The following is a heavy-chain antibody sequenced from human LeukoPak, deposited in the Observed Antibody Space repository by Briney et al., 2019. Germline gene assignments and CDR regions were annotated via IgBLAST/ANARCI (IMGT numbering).Heavy chain of an antibody. V-gene: IGHV1-69*13. CDR1: GGTFSSYA. Sequence: ASVKVSCKASGGTFSSYAISWVRQAPGQGLEWMGGIIPIFGTANYAQKFQGRVTITADESTSTAYMELSSLRSEDTAVYYCAGSIMGAKAVESYFDYWGQGTLVTVSS. CDR2: IIPIFGTA. D-gene: IGHD1-26*01. J-gene: IGHJ4*02. CDR3: AGSIMGAKAVESYFDY.